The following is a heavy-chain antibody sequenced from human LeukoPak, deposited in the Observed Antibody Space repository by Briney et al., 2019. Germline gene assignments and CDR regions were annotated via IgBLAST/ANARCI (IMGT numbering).Heavy chain of an antibody. CDR3: ARGGGMSGSGWYWSYFQH. CDR2: INHSGST. D-gene: IGHD6-19*01. V-gene: IGHV4-34*01. J-gene: IGHJ1*01. Sequence: SETLSLTCTVSGDSISTYYWSWIRQPPGKGLEWIGEINHSGSTNYNPSLKSRVTISVDTSKNQFSLKLSSVTAADTAVYYCARGGGMSGSGWYWSYFQHWGQGTLVTVSS. CDR1: GDSISTYY.